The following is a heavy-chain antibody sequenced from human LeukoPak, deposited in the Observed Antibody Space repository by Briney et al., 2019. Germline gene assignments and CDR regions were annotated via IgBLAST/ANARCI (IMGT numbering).Heavy chain of an antibody. D-gene: IGHD7-27*01. Sequence: SETLSLTCTVSGGSIRSSTYYWAWIRQPPGKGLEWIGYIYYTGSTNYNPSLKSRVTISVDTSKNQFFLRLSSVTAADTAVYYCARAINWGSPYFDYWGQGSLVTVSS. J-gene: IGHJ4*02. V-gene: IGHV4-61*05. CDR2: IYYTGST. CDR3: ARAINWGSPYFDY. CDR1: GGSIRSSTYY.